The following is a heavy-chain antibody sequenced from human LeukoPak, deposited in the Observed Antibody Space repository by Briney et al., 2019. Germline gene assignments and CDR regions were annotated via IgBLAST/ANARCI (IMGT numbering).Heavy chain of an antibody. CDR2: IKQDGSEK. CDR1: GFTFSSYW. V-gene: IGHV3-7*01. CDR3: ARDDCSSISCYHNWFDP. J-gene: IGHJ5*02. D-gene: IGHD2-2*01. Sequence: GGTLRLSCAASGFTFSSYWMSWVRKAPGQGLEWVANIKQDGSEKSYVDSVKGRFTISRDNAKNSLYLQMNSLRAEDTAVYYCARDDCSSISCYHNWFDPWGQGTLVTVSS.